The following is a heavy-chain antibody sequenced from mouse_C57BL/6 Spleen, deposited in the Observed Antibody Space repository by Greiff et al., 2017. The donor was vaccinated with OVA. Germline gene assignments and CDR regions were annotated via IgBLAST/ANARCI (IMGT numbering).Heavy chain of an antibody. CDR2: IDPSDSET. J-gene: IGHJ2*01. CDR1: GYTFTSYW. Sequence: QVQLQQPGAELVRPGSSVKLSCKASGYTFTSYWMHWVKQRPIQGLEWIGNIDPSDSETHYNQKFKDKDTLTVDKSSSTAYMQLSSLTSEDSAVYYCARLSYYYGSSQGYFDYWGQGTTLTVSS. D-gene: IGHD1-1*01. CDR3: ARLSYYYGSSQGYFDY. V-gene: IGHV1-52*01.